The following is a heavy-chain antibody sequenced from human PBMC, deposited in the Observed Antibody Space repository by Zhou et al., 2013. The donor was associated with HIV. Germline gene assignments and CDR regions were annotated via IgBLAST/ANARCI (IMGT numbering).Heavy chain of an antibody. D-gene: IGHD3-22*01. CDR3: ARDKSPDYYDSSGYYGHAFDI. V-gene: IGHV1-69*13. CDR1: GGTFSSYA. CDR2: IIPIFGTA. J-gene: IGHJ3*02. Sequence: QVQLVQSGAEVKKPGSSVKVSCKASGGTFSSYAISWVRQAPGQGLEWMGRIIPIFGTANYAQKFQGRVTITADESTSTAYMELSSLRSEDTAVYYCARDKSPDYYDSSGYYGHAFDIWGQGTMVTVSS.